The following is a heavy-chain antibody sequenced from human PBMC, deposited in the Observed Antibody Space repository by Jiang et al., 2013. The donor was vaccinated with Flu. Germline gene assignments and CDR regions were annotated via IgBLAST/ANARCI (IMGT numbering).Heavy chain of an antibody. D-gene: IGHD3-22*01. CDR3: ARIRFGSGYYYFDY. CDR1: GFSLSTSGMC. Sequence: KPTQTLTLTCTFSGFSLSTSGMCVSWIRQPPGKALEWLALIDWDDDKYYSTSLKTRLTISKDTSKNQVVLTMTNMDPVDTATYYCARIRFGSGYYYFDYWGQGTLVTVSS. V-gene: IGHV2-70*01. J-gene: IGHJ4*02. CDR2: IDWDDDK.